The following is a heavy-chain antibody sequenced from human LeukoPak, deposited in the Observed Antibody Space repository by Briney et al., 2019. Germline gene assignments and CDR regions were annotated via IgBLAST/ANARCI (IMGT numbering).Heavy chain of an antibody. CDR3: ARGCIAAAVPCYFDY. V-gene: IGHV4-34*01. J-gene: IGHJ4*02. CDR1: GGSFSGYY. CDR2: INHSGST. D-gene: IGHD6-13*01. Sequence: SETLSLTCAVYGGSFSGYYWSWVRQPPGKGVEWIGEINHSGSTNYNPSLKSRVTISVDTSKNQFSLKLSSVPAADTAVYYCARGCIAAAVPCYFDYWGQGTLVTVSS.